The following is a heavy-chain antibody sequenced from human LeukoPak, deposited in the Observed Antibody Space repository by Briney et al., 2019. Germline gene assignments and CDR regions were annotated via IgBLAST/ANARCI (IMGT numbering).Heavy chain of an antibody. CDR2: VDPEDDKN. CDR3: ATDHQWQLLGY. CDR1: GNTLIELS. Sequence: ASVKVSCKVSGNTLIELSMHWVRQAPGKGLEWMGGVDPEDDKNIHAQKFQGRVTMTEDTSTDTAYMELSNLRSEDTAVYYCATDHQWQLLGYWGQGTLVTVSS. V-gene: IGHV1-24*01. D-gene: IGHD1-26*01. J-gene: IGHJ4*02.